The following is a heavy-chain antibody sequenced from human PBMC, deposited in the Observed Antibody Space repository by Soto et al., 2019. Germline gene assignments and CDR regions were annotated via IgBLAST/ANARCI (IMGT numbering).Heavy chain of an antibody. J-gene: IGHJ4*02. Sequence: GESLKISCKGSGYDFSTYWIGWVRQMPGKGLELMGVIFPRDSDTKYSPSFEGRVIISADKSTDTASLLWYSLQAPDIDVYYCAGVGSFQPNTAFVYWEPGTPVAVSS. CDR1: GYDFSTYW. V-gene: IGHV5-51*01. CDR3: AGVGSFQPNTAFVY. CDR2: IFPRDSDT. D-gene: IGHD3-10*01.